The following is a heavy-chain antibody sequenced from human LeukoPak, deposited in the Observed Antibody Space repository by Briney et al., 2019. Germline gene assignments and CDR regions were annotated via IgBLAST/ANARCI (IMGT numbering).Heavy chain of an antibody. V-gene: IGHV3-53*03. CDR3: ARANSGSHSYFQH. CDR1: GFTFSIYY. J-gene: IGHJ1*01. Sequence: GGSLTLAFPPPGFTFSIYYITGARHPPGKGLNAASITYRAGSTYYADSVKGRFTISRDNSKNTLYLQMDSLRAEDTAVYYCARANSGSHSYFQHWGQGTLVTVSS. CDR2: TYRAGST. D-gene: IGHD1-26*01.